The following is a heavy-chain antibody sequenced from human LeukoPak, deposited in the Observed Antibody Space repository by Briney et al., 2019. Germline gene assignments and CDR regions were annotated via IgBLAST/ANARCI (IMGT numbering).Heavy chain of an antibody. CDR1: GGSISSGGYS. J-gene: IGHJ4*02. CDR3: ARAGIVGAMRLVDYFDY. V-gene: IGHV4-30-2*01. D-gene: IGHD1-26*01. CDR2: IYHSGST. Sequence: PSETLSLTCAVSGGSISSGGYSWSWIRQPPGKGLEWIGYIYHSGSTYYNPSLKSRVTISVDTSKNQFSLRLSSVTAADTAVYYCARAGIVGAMRLVDYFDYWGQGTLVTVSS.